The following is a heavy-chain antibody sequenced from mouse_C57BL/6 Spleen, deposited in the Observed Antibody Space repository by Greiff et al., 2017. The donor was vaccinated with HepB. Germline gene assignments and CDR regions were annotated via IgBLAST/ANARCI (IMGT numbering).Heavy chain of an antibody. CDR1: GYTFTDYY. Sequence: QVHVKQSGAELVRPGASVKLSCKASGYTFTDYYINWVKQRPGQGLEWIARIYPGSGNTYYNEKFKGKATLTAEKSSSTAYMQLSSLTSEDSAVYFCARGAHYYGSSYWYFDGWGTGTTVTVSS. CDR2: IYPGSGNT. V-gene: IGHV1-76*01. D-gene: IGHD1-1*01. J-gene: IGHJ1*03. CDR3: ARGAHYYGSSYWYFDG.